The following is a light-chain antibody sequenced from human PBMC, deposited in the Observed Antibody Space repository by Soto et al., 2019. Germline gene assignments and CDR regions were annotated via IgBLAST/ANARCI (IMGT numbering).Light chain of an antibody. Sequence: QSVLTQPPSVSAAPRQRVTISCFGSSSNIGNTAVNWYQQLAGKAPKLLISYDDVLASGVSDRFSGSKSGTSASLAISGLQSEDEADYYCAAWDDRLSGVVFGGGTKLTVL. V-gene: IGLV1-36*01. J-gene: IGLJ2*01. CDR3: AAWDDRLSGVV. CDR1: SSNIGNTA. CDR2: YDD.